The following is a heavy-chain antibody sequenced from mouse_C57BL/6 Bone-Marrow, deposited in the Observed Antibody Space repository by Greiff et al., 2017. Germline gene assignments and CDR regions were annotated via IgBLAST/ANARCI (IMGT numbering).Heavy chain of an antibody. J-gene: IGHJ4*01. CDR3: AREEITTVVDMDY. V-gene: IGHV1-53*01. CDR1: GYTFTSYW. CDR2: INPSNGGT. D-gene: IGHD1-1*01. Sequence: VKLQQPGTELVKPGASVKLSCKASGYTFTSYWMHWVKQRPGQGLEWIGNINPSNGGTNYNEKFKSKATLTVDKSSSTAYMQLSSLTSEDSAVYYCAREEITTVVDMDYWGQGTSVTVSS.